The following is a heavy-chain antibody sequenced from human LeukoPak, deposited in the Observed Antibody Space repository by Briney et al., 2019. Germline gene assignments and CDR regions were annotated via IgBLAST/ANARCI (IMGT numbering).Heavy chain of an antibody. CDR3: AKDLLGVAAGNY. V-gene: IGHV3-23*01. J-gene: IGHJ4*02. CDR2: ISGSGGDT. D-gene: IGHD6-13*01. Sequence: GGTLRLSCAASGFTFSSHGMSWVRQGPGKGLEWVSGISGSGGDTYYADSVKGRFAISRDNSKSTLYLQMNSLRAEDTAVYSCAKDLLGVAAGNYWGQGTLVTVSS. CDR1: GFTFSSHG.